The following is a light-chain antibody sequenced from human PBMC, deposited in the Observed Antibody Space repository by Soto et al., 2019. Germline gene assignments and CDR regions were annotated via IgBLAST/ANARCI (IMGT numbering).Light chain of an antibody. J-gene: IGKJ4*02. CDR2: AAS. V-gene: IGKV1-39*01. Sequence: DIQMTQSPSSLSASVGDRVTITCRASQSISSYLPWYQQKPGKAPKLLIYAASSLQSGVPSRFSDRGSGTDFTHTISSLQPEDFATDDCQQSYSTPPLTFDGGTKVEIK. CDR1: QSISSY. CDR3: QQSYSTPPLT.